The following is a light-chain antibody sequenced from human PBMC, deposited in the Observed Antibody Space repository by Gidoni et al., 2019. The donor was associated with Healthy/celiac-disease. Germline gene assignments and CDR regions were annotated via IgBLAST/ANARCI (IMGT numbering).Light chain of an antibody. CDR3: CSYAGSYTSYV. CDR2: DVS. J-gene: IGLJ1*01. Sequence: QSALTQPRSVSGSPGQSVTISCTGTSSDVGGYNYVSWYQQPPDKAPKLMIYDVSKRPSGVPDRFSGSKSGNTASLTISGLQAEDEADYYCCSYAGSYTSYVFGTGTKVTVL. CDR1: SSDVGGYNY. V-gene: IGLV2-11*01.